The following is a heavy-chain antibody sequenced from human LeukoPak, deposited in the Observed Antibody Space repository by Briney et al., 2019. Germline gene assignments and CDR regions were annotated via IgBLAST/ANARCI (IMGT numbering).Heavy chain of an antibody. CDR3: ARIGAGSSRDY. D-gene: IGHD6-13*01. J-gene: IGHJ4*02. Sequence: GGSLRLSCAASGFTFSTYSMNWVRQAPGKGLEWVSSISSRSYIYYADAVKGRFTISRDNARNSLYLQMNSLRAEDTAVYYCARIGAGSSRDYWGQGTLVTVSS. CDR1: GFTFSTYS. CDR2: ISSRSYI. V-gene: IGHV3-21*01.